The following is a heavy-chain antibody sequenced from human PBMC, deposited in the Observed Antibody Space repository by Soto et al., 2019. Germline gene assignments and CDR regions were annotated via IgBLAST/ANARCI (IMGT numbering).Heavy chain of an antibody. CDR3: ARVGPGHGDYVNYNYYGMDV. D-gene: IGHD2-21*02. J-gene: IGHJ6*02. CDR1: GGPFSSYA. Sequence: GGSLRLSCAASGGPFSSYAMSWVRQAPEKGLEWVSGISGSGGSIFYADSVKGRFTISRDNSKNTLFLQMNSLRAEDTAVYYCARVGPGHGDYVNYNYYGMDVWGLGTTVTVSS. V-gene: IGHV3-23*01. CDR2: ISGSGGSI.